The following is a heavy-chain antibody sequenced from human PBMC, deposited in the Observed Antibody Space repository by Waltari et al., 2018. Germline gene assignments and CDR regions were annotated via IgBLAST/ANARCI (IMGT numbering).Heavy chain of an antibody. CDR2: IYHSGST. CDR3: ARALYGDLLYYYYGMDV. J-gene: IGHJ6*02. V-gene: IGHV4-38-2*01. D-gene: IGHD4-17*01. Sequence: QVQLQESGPGLVKPSETLSLTCAVSGYSISSGYYWGWIRQPPGKGLEWIGSIYHSGSTYYNPSLKSRVTISVDTAKNQFSLKLSSVTAADTAVYYCARALYGDLLYYYYGMDVWGQGTTVTVSS. CDR1: GYSISSGYY.